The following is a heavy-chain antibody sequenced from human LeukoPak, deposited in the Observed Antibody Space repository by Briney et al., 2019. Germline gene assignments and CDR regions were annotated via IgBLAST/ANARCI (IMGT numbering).Heavy chain of an antibody. CDR2: IKQDGSEK. CDR3: ARVGGRYSPLGY. J-gene: IGHJ4*02. V-gene: IGHV3-7*01. D-gene: IGHD3-16*02. CDR1: GFTFSSYW. Sequence: GGSLRLSCAASGFTFSSYWMSWVRQAPGKGLEWVANIKQDGSEKYYVDSVKGRFTISRDNDNNSLFLQMTSLRAEDTAVYYCARVGGRYSPLGYWGQGTLVTVSS.